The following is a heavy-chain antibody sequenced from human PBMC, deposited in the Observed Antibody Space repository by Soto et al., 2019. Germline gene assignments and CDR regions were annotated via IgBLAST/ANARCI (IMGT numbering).Heavy chain of an antibody. V-gene: IGHV3-23*01. CDR2: ISGSGGST. D-gene: IGHD1-26*01. Sequence: EVQLLESGGGLVQPGGSLRLSCAASGFTFSSYAMRWVRQAPVKGLEWVSAISGSGGSTYYADSVKGRFTNSRDNSKDTLYLEMNRLRAEDTGVYYCARRGSGSYYDYWGQGTLVTVSS. CDR3: ARRGSGSYYDY. CDR1: GFTFSSYA. J-gene: IGHJ4*02.